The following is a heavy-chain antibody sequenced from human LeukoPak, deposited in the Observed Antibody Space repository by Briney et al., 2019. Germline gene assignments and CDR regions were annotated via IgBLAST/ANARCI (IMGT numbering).Heavy chain of an antibody. Sequence: PGGSLRLSCAASGFIFSNYAMHWVRQAPGKGLEWVASITSATSSSTKVYYSDSLKGRFTISRDNAKSPLSLQMNGMSDEDTAIYYCARSGVTHATVNWFDPWGQGTLVTVSS. CDR1: GFIFSNYA. CDR3: ARSGVTHATVNWFDP. V-gene: IGHV3-21*01. CDR2: ITSATSSSTKV. J-gene: IGHJ5*02. D-gene: IGHD2-21*02.